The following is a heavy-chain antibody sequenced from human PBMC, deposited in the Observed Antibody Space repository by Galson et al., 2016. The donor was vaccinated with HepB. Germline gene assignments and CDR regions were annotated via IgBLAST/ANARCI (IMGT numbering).Heavy chain of an antibody. D-gene: IGHD6-6*01. CDR2: INPKSGGT. V-gene: IGHV1-2*02. Sequence: SVKVSCKASGYIFSDYYMHWVRQAPGQGLEWIGWINPKSGGTNYAQNFQGRVTMTRDTSDSTTYLELRRLGSDDTAVYYCAREKISSSGYFFYYGIDVWGKGTPVTVSS. J-gene: IGHJ6*04. CDR1: GYIFSDYY. CDR3: AREKISSSGYFFYYGIDV.